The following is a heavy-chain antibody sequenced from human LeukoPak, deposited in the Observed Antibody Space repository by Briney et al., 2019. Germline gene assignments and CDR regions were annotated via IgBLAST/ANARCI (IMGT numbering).Heavy chain of an antibody. D-gene: IGHD5-18*01. Sequence: GGSLRLSCTASGFGFSVYRMHWVRQAPGKGLVWVAHINEDGTSASHADSVKGRFTISRDNAKNTLYLQMNSLTVEDTAVYYCARVPTNSYGFGQWGQGSLVTVSS. CDR2: INEDGTSA. J-gene: IGHJ4*02. V-gene: IGHV3-74*01. CDR3: ARVPTNSYGFGQ. CDR1: GFGFSVYR.